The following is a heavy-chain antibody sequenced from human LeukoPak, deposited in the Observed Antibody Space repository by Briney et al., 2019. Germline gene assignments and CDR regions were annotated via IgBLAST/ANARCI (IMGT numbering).Heavy chain of an antibody. CDR2: IIPILGIA. CDR3: ARGRGLYGGPMDV. CDR1: GGTFSSYA. J-gene: IGHJ6*02. D-gene: IGHD3-10*01. V-gene: IGHV1-69*04. Sequence: ASVKASCKASGGTFSSYAISWVRQAPGQGLEWMGRIIPILGIANYAQKFQGRVTITADKSTSTAYMELSSLRSEDTAVYYCARGRGLYGGPMDVWGQGTTVTVSS.